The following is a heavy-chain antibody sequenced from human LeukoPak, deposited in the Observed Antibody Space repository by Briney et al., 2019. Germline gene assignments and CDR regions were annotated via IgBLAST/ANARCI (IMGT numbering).Heavy chain of an antibody. Sequence: GGSLRLSCAASGFTFSSYSMNWVRQAPGKGLEWVSSISSSSSYIYYADSVKGRFTISRDNAKNSLYLLMNSLRAEDTAVYYCARDRPTGASRLFVVQWGQGTLVTVSS. J-gene: IGHJ4*02. D-gene: IGHD3-3*01. CDR1: GFTFSSYS. CDR3: ARDRPTGASRLFVVQ. V-gene: IGHV3-21*01. CDR2: ISSSSSYI.